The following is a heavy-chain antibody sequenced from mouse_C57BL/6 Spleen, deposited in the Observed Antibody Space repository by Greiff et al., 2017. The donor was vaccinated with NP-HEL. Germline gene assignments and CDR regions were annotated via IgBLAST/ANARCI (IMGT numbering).Heavy chain of an antibody. J-gene: IGHJ3*01. CDR2: IYPGDGDT. CDR3: AKIYYDYHGGFAY. D-gene: IGHD2-4*01. Sequence: QVQLKESGPELVKPGASVKISCKASGYAFSSSWMNWVKQRPGKGLEWIGRIYPGDGDTNYNGKFKGKATLTADKSSSTAYMQLSSLTSEDSAVYFCAKIYYDYHGGFAYWGQGTLVTVSA. V-gene: IGHV1-82*01. CDR1: GYAFSSSW.